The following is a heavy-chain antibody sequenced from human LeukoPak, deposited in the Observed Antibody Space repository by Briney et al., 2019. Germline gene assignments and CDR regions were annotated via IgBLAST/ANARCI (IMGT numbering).Heavy chain of an antibody. CDR1: GFTFPSHA. J-gene: IGHJ5*02. D-gene: IGHD2-15*01. Sequence: GGSLRLSCAASGFTFPSHAMSWVRQSPGKGLEWVSSISVNGDNTYYADSMKGRFTISRDNSKNTVYLQMKSLTYEDTAVYFCAKDSAALRFDPWGRGTLVTVSS. CDR3: AKDSAALRFDP. V-gene: IGHV3-23*01. CDR2: ISVNGDNT.